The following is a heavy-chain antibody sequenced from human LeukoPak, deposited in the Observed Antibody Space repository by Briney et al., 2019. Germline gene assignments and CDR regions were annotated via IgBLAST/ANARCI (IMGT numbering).Heavy chain of an antibody. D-gene: IGHD4-17*01. J-gene: IGHJ6*03. Sequence: ASVKVSCKASGYTFTSYDINWVRQATGQGLEWMGWMNPNSGNTGYAQKFQGRVTITRNTSISTAYMELSSLRSEDTAVYYCARGRTVTHYYYMDVWGKGTTVTVSS. CDR1: GYTFTSYD. V-gene: IGHV1-8*03. CDR3: ARGRTVTHYYYMDV. CDR2: MNPNSGNT.